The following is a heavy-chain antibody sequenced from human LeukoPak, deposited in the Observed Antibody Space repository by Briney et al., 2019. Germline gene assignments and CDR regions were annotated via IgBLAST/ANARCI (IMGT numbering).Heavy chain of an antibody. Sequence: ASVKVSCKVSGYTLTELSMHWVRQAPGKGLEWMGGFDPEDGETIYAQKFQGRVTMTEDTSTDTAYMELSSLRSEDTAVYYCATDPLVGATRNWFDPWGQGTLVTVSS. CDR3: ATDPLVGATRNWFDP. J-gene: IGHJ5*02. CDR1: GYTLTELS. CDR2: FDPEDGET. D-gene: IGHD1-26*01. V-gene: IGHV1-24*01.